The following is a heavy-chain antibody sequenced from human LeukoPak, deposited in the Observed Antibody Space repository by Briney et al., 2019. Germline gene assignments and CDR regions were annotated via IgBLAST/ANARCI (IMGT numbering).Heavy chain of an antibody. V-gene: IGHV3-21*04. CDR2: ISSSSSYI. Sequence: GGSLRLSCAASGFTFSTYSMNWVRQAPGKGLEWVSSISSSSSYIYYADSVRGRFTISRDNSKNTLYLQMNSLRAEDTAVYYCAKSSGPGGYYYYGMDVWGQGTTVTVSS. J-gene: IGHJ6*02. D-gene: IGHD3-22*01. CDR3: AKSSGPGGYYYYGMDV. CDR1: GFTFSTYS.